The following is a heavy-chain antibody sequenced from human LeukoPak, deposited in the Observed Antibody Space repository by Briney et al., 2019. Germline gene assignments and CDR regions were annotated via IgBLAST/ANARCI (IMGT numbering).Heavy chain of an antibody. J-gene: IGHJ4*02. Sequence: PGGSLRLSCAASGXTVSSNYMSWVRQAPGKGLEWVSVIFSGGTTYYADSVKGRFTISRHNSENTLYLQMNSLRGEDMAVYYCARGVLGYSYGFDYWGQGTLVTVSS. CDR2: IFSGGTT. CDR3: ARGVLGYSYGFDY. V-gene: IGHV3-53*04. D-gene: IGHD5-18*01. CDR1: GXTVSSNY.